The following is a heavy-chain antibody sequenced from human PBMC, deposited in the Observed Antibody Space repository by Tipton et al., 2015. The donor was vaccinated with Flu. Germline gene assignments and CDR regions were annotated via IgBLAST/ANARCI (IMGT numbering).Heavy chain of an antibody. CDR2: IYPGDSDT. V-gene: IGHV5-51*01. Sequence: MQLVQSGAEVKKPGESLKISCKGSGYSFTSYWIGWVRQMPGKGLEWMGIIYPGDSDTRYSPPFQGQVTISADKSISTAYLQWSSLKASDTAMYYCGGRVPAARSPYYYYYGMDVWGQGTTVTVSS. CDR3: GGRVPAARSPYYYYYGMDV. D-gene: IGHD2-2*01. CDR1: GYSFTSYW. J-gene: IGHJ6*02.